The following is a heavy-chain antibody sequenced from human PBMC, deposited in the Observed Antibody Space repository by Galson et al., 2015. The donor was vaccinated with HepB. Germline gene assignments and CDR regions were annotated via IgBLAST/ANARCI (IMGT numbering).Heavy chain of an antibody. J-gene: IGHJ6*03. D-gene: IGHD1-7*01. Sequence: SVKVSCKASGYTFTSYGISWVRQAPGQGLEWMGWISAYNGNTNYAQKLQGRVTMTTDTSTSTAYMELRSLRSDDTAVYYCARDLLTGTTLYYYYYYMDVWGKGTTVTVSS. CDR2: ISAYNGNT. CDR3: ARDLLTGTTLYYYYYYMDV. V-gene: IGHV1-18*01. CDR1: GYTFTSYG.